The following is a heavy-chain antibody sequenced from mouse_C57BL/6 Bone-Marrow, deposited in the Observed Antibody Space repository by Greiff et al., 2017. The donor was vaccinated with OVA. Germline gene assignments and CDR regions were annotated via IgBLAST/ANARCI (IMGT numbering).Heavy chain of an antibody. CDR1: GYTFTTYP. CDR2: FHPYNDDT. D-gene: IGHD2-4*01. J-gene: IGHJ3*01. V-gene: IGHV1-47*01. Sequence: VQLQESGAELVKPGASVKMSCKASGYTFTTYPIEWMKQNHGKSLEWIGNFHPYNDDTKYNEKFKGKATLTVEKSSSTVYLELSRLTSDDSAVYYCATYDYDGAWFAYWGQGTLVTVSA. CDR3: ATYDYDGAWFAY.